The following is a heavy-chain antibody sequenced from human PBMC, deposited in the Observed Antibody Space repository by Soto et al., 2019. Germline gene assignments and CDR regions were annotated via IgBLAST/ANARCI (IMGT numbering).Heavy chain of an antibody. V-gene: IGHV3-30-3*01. CDR3: ARLRGDYFDY. Sequence: GGSLRLSCAASGFTFSSYAMHWVRQAPGKGLEWVAIISYDASNKYYTDSVKGRFTISRDNSKNTLYLQMNSLRADDTAVYYCARLRGDYFDYWGQGALVTVSS. CDR1: GFTFSSYA. J-gene: IGHJ4*02. CDR2: ISYDASNK.